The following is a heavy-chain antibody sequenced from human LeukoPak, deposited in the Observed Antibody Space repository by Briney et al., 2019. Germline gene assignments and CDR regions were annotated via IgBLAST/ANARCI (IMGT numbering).Heavy chain of an antibody. V-gene: IGHV4-39*07. CDR1: GGSISSSSYY. D-gene: IGHD6-6*01. Sequence: SETLSLTCTVSGGSISSSSYYWGWIRQPPGKGLEWIGSIYYSGSTYYNPSLKSRVTISVDTSKNQFSLKLSSVTAADTAVYYCASRASNRIAAYAFDIWGQGTMVTVSS. J-gene: IGHJ3*02. CDR3: ASRASNRIAAYAFDI. CDR2: IYYSGST.